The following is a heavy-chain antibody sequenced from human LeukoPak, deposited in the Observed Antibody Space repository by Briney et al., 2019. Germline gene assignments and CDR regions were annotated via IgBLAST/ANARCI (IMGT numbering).Heavy chain of an antibody. D-gene: IGHD3-16*01. Sequence: SETLSLTCTVSGGSISGYYWSWIRQTPGKGLDWIGYIYYSGSTNYNPSLKSRVTISVDTPRNQFSLKLTSVTAADTAVYYCARGKGYFDYWDQRTLVTVSS. CDR3: ARGKGYFDY. J-gene: IGHJ4*02. CDR1: GGSISGYY. CDR2: IYYSGST. V-gene: IGHV4-59*01.